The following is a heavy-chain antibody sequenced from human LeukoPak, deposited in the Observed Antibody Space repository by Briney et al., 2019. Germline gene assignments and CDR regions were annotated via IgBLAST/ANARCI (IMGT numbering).Heavy chain of an antibody. V-gene: IGHV4-59*01. D-gene: IGHD3-22*01. J-gene: IGHJ4*02. CDR1: GDSISGYC. CDR2: IQYSGGT. CDR3: EGEAYDSSGYYLWY. Sequence: AESLSLTCSVSGDSISGYCRSWVRQPPGKTLEWIAYIQYSGGTEYNPSLRSRVTMSVYKSKIQVSMKLSSVADAGAAMCDCEGEAYDSSGYYLWYWGKGTLVTVAS.